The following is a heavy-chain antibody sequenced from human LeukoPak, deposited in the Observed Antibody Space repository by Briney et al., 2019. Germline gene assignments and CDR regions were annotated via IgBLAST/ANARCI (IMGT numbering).Heavy chain of an antibody. J-gene: IGHJ4*02. CDR2: SDPEDGET. D-gene: IGHD3-22*01. Sequence: GASVKVSCKVSGYTLTELSMHWVRQAPGKGLEWMGGSDPEDGETIYAQKFQGRVTMTEDTSTDTAYMELSSLRSEDTAVYYCATAPARNDSSGYYSNYFDYWGQGTLVTVSS. V-gene: IGHV1-24*01. CDR3: ATAPARNDSSGYYSNYFDY. CDR1: GYTLTELS.